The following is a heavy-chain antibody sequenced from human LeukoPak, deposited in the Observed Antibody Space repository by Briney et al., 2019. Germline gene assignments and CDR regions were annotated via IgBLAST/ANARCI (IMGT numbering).Heavy chain of an antibody. CDR3: ASCPDYGDYSGIDY. CDR2: ISSSSSTI. J-gene: IGHJ4*02. V-gene: IGHV3-48*01. CDR1: GFTFSSYS. Sequence: PGGSLRLSCAASGFTFSSYSMSWVRQAPGKGLEWVSYISSSSSTIYYADSVKGRFTISRDNAKNSLYLQMNSLRAEDTAVYYCASCPDYGDYSGIDYWGQGTLVTVSS. D-gene: IGHD4-17*01.